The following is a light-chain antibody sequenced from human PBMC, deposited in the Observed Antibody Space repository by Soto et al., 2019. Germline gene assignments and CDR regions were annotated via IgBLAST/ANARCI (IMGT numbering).Light chain of an antibody. J-gene: IGKJ2*01. CDR2: GAS. V-gene: IGKV3-15*01. Sequence: EIVMTQSPATLSVSPVERATLSCRASQSVSSNLAWYQQKPGQAPRLLIYGASTRATGIPARFSGSGSGTEFTLTISSLQSEDFAVYYCQHYNNWPLTFGQGTKLEIK. CDR3: QHYNNWPLT. CDR1: QSVSSN.